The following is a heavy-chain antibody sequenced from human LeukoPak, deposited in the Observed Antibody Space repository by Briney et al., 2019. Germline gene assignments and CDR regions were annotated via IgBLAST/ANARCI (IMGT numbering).Heavy chain of an antibody. V-gene: IGHV1-69*05. D-gene: IGHD2-15*01. J-gene: IGHJ4*01. CDR1: GGTFSSYA. CDR3: ARDPGGYCSGGSCYPGGGYFDY. Sequence: SVKVSCKASGGTFSSYAISWVRQAPGQGLEWMGGIIPIFGTANYAQKFQGRVTITTDESTSTAYMELSSLRSEDTAVYYCARDPGGYCSGGSCYPGGGYFDYWGQGTWSPSPQ. CDR2: IIPIFGTA.